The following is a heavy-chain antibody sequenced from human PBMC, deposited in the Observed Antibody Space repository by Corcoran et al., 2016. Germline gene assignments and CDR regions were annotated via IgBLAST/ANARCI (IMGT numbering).Heavy chain of an antibody. V-gene: IGHV3-33*01. D-gene: IGHD2-15*01. J-gene: IGHJ6*02. CDR3: ASDCSGRSFSGYGMDV. CDR2: IWYDGSNK. CDR1: GFTFSSYG. Sequence: QVQLVESGGGVVQPGRSLRLSCAASGFTFSSYGMHWVRQAPGKGLEWVAVIWYDGSNKYYADSVKGRFTISRDNYKNTLYLQMNSLRAEDTAVYYCASDCSGRSFSGYGMDVWGQGTTVTVSS.